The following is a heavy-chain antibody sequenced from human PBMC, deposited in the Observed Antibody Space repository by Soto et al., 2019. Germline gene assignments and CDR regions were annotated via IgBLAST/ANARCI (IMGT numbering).Heavy chain of an antibody. V-gene: IGHV4-39*01. J-gene: IGHJ6*02. CDR2: IYYSGST. Sequence: SETLSLTCTVSGGSISSSSYYWGWIRQPPGKGLEWIGSIYYSGSTYYNPSLKSRVTISVDTSKNQFSLKLSSVTAADTAVYYCARHIKSSGWYEGYYYGMDVWGQGTTVTVSS. CDR3: ARHIKSSGWYEGYYYGMDV. D-gene: IGHD6-19*01. CDR1: GGSISSSSYY.